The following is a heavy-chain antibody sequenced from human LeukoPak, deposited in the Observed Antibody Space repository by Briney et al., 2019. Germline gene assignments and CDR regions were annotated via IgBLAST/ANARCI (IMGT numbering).Heavy chain of an antibody. CDR2: ISSNGGST. CDR3: ARVVKYYYGSGSSLIGAFDI. V-gene: IGHV3-64*01. J-gene: IGHJ3*02. Sequence: PGGSLRLSCAASGFTFSSYAMHWVRQAPGKGLEYVSAISSNGGSTYYANSVKGRFTISRDNSKNTLYLQMGSLRAEDMAVYYCARVVKYYYGSGSSLIGAFDIWGQGTMVTVSS. D-gene: IGHD3-10*01. CDR1: GFTFSSYA.